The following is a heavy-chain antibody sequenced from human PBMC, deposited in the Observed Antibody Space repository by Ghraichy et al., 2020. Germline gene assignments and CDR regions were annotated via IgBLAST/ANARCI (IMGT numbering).Heavy chain of an antibody. Sequence: LSLTCTVSGGSISSYHWSWIRQPPGKGLEWIGYIYYSGSTNYNPSLKSRVTISVDTSKNQFSLKLSSVTAADTAVYYCAREEHDILTGYSLRNFDLWGRGTLVTVSS. J-gene: IGHJ2*01. D-gene: IGHD3-9*01. CDR3: AREEHDILTGYSLRNFDL. CDR1: GGSISSYH. V-gene: IGHV4-59*01. CDR2: IYYSGST.